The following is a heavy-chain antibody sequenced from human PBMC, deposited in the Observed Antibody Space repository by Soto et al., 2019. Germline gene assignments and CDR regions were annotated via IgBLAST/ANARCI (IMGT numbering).Heavy chain of an antibody. Sequence: SETLSLNCTVPSDSISSYYWSWIRQPPGKRLEWIGYISYSGSTDYNPSLKSRVTISGDTSKNQFSLKVSSVTAADTAVYYCARGTSWQLPFDYWGQGTLVTVSS. CDR3: ARGTSWQLPFDY. J-gene: IGHJ4*02. CDR2: ISYSGST. D-gene: IGHD6-13*01. V-gene: IGHV4-59*01. CDR1: SDSISSYY.